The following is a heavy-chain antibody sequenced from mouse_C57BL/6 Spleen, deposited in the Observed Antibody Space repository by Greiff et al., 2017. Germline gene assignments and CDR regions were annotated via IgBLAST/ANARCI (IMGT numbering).Heavy chain of an antibody. CDR3: AIADGYHYFDY. Sequence: VQLQQPGAELVRPGSSVKLSCKASGYTFTSYWMDWVKQRPGQGLEWIGNIYPSDSETPYNQKFKDKATLTGDKSSSTAYMQLSSLTSEYSAVSYCAIADGYHYFDYWGQGTTLTVSS. CDR2: IYPSDSET. V-gene: IGHV1-61*01. CDR1: GYTFTSYW. D-gene: IGHD2-2*01. J-gene: IGHJ2*01.